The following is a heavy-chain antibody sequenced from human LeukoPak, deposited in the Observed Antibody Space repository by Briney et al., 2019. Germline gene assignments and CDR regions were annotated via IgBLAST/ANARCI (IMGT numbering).Heavy chain of an antibody. Sequence: ASVKVSCKASGYNFISYYMHWVRQAPGQGLEWMGIINPSGGSTSYAQKFQDRVTMTRDTSKNQFSLKLSSVTAADTAVYYCARQSIAVAKETVYYYYYYMDVWGKGTTVTVSS. V-gene: IGHV1-46*01. CDR3: ARQSIAVAKETVYYYYYYMDV. CDR1: GYNFISYY. J-gene: IGHJ6*03. CDR2: INPSGGST. D-gene: IGHD6-19*01.